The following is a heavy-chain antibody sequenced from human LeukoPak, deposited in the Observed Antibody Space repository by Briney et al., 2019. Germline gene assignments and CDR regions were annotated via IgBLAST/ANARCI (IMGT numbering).Heavy chain of an antibody. V-gene: IGHV3-21*01. J-gene: IGHJ4*02. Sequence: PGGSLRLSCAASGFTFSRYAMNWVRQAPGKGLEWVSSISTTSSSSYIHYADSMKGRFTISRDNAKSSLYLQMNSLRAEDTAVYYCAREPAYEFWSGYSLGVFDYWGQGTLVTVSS. CDR2: ISTTSSSSYI. D-gene: IGHD3-3*01. CDR3: AREPAYEFWSGYSLGVFDY. CDR1: GFTFSRYA.